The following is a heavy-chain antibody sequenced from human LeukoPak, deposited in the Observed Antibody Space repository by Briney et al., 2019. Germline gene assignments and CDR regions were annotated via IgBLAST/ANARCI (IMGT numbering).Heavy chain of an antibody. V-gene: IGHV4-59*01. CDR3: ARALLHYYYDSSGYYLDGMDV. CDR2: IYYSGST. CDR1: GGSISSYY. J-gene: IGHJ6*02. D-gene: IGHD3-22*01. Sequence: SETLSLTCTVFGGSISSYYWSWIRQPPGKGLEWIGYIYYSGSTNYNPSLKSRVTISVDTSKNQFSLKLSSVTAADTAVYYCARALLHYYYDSSGYYLDGMDVWGQGTTVTVSS.